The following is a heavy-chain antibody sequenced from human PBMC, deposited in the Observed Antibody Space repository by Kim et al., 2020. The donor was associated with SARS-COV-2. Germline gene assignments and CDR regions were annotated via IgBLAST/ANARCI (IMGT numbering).Heavy chain of an antibody. V-gene: IGHV4-38-2*02. Sequence: SETLSLTCTVSGYSISSGYYWGWIRQPPGKGLEWIGSIYHSGSTYYNPSLKSRVTISVDTSKNQFSLKLSSVTAADTAVYYCARGGGFGEIIYYYYGMDVWGQGTTVTLSS. D-gene: IGHD3-10*01. CDR3: ARGGGFGEIIYYYYGMDV. J-gene: IGHJ6*02. CDR1: GYSISSGYY. CDR2: IYHSGST.